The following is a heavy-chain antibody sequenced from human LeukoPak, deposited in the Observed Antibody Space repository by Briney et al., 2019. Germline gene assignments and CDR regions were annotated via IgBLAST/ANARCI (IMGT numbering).Heavy chain of an antibody. Sequence: GGSLRLSCAASGFTFNTYAMSWVRQAPGKGLEWVSSISVSGGSTFYADSVKGRFTISRDNSKNTLYLQMNSLRAEDTAVYYCAKDVIMITFGGVIADWGQGTLVTVSS. V-gene: IGHV3-23*01. CDR1: GFTFNTYA. J-gene: IGHJ4*02. CDR2: ISVSGGST. D-gene: IGHD3-16*02. CDR3: AKDVIMITFGGVIAD.